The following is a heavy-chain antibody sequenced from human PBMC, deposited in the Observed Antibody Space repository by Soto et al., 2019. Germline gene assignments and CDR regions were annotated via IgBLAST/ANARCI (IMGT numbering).Heavy chain of an antibody. J-gene: IGHJ4*02. CDR1: GFTLSSYC. D-gene: IGHD3-9*01. CDR3: AKDGGYYDILTGYYVY. V-gene: IGHV3-30*18. Sequence: SGGSLRISCAASGFTLSSYCMHWVRQAPGKGLEWVAVISYDGSNKYYADSVKGRFTISRDNSKNTLYLQMNSLRAEDTAVYYCAKDGGYYDILTGYYVYWGQGTLVTVSS. CDR2: ISYDGSNK.